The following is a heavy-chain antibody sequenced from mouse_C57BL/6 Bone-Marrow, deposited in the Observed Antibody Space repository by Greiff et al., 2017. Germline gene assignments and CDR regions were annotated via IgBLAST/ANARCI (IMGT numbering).Heavy chain of an antibody. CDR1: GFTFSSYG. CDR3: ARRGYYSNLDY. D-gene: IGHD2-5*01. Sequence: EVKLVESGGDLVKPGGSLKLSCAASGFTFSSYGMSWVRQTPDKRLEWVATISSGGSYTYYPDSVKGRFTISRDNAKNTLYLQMSSLKSEDTAMYYCARRGYYSNLDYWGQGATLTVSS. CDR2: ISSGGSYT. V-gene: IGHV5-6*02. J-gene: IGHJ2*01.